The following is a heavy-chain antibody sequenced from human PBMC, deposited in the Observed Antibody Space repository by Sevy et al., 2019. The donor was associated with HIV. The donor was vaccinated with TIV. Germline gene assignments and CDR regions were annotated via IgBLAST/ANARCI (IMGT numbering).Heavy chain of an antibody. Sequence: GGSLRLSCAVSGFTFSSYSMNWVRRAPGKGLEWVSSISTRSTYIYYADSVKGRFTISRDNAKNSLYLQMNSLRAEDTAVYYCARDGADFWSGYQTYYFDYWGQGTLVTVSS. CDR3: ARDGADFWSGYQTYYFDY. CDR1: GFTFSSYS. J-gene: IGHJ4*02. D-gene: IGHD3-3*01. CDR2: ISTRSTYI. V-gene: IGHV3-21*01.